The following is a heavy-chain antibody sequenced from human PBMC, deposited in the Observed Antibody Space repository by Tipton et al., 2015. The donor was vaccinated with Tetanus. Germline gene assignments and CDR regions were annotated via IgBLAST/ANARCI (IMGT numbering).Heavy chain of an antibody. J-gene: IGHJ2*01. CDR2: IGPDGAAN. D-gene: IGHD4-17*01. CDR3: AGDQHGVHRL. V-gene: IGHV3-7*05. CDR1: GFPLSSNW. Sequence: SLRLSCAGSGFPLSSNWVSWVRQAPARGLQWVANIGPDGAANHYVDSVKGRFTISRDDAKNSLFLHMSSLRVEDSAVYYCAGDQHGVHRLWGRGTLVTVSP.